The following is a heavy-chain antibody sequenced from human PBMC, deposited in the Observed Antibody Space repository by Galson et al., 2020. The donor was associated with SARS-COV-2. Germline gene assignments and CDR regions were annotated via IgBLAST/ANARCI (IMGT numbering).Heavy chain of an antibody. J-gene: IGHJ4*02. D-gene: IGHD3-3*01. Sequence: SETLSLTCAVSGGSVSAPSYHWNWIRQPAGRGLEWIGRIYATGHTKFHPSLESRVTISIDRSKNQVSLELSSVTAADTAVYYCARAKKVLLLLDMVGYFDYWGQGSLVTVSS. V-gene: IGHV4-61*02. CDR2: IYATGHT. CDR1: GGSVSAPSYH. CDR3: ARAKKVLLLLDMVGYFDY.